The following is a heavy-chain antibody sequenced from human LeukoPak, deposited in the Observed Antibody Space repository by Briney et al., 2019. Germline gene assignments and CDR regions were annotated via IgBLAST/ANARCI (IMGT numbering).Heavy chain of an antibody. CDR2: ISSSSSTI. CDR3: AGDYYGSGSYFDY. CDR1: GFTFSSYS. D-gene: IGHD3-10*01. J-gene: IGHJ4*02. Sequence: GGSLRLSCAASGFTFSSYSMNWVRQAPGKGLEWVSYISSSSSTIYYADSVKGRFTISRDNAKNSLYLQMNSLRAEDTAVYYCAGDYYGSGSYFDYWGQGTLVTVSS. V-gene: IGHV3-48*04.